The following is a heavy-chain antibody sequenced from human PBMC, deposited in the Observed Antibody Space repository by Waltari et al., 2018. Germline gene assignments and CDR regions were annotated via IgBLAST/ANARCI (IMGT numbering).Heavy chain of an antibody. CDR1: GYSIRDGYF. J-gene: IGHJ4*02. CDR2: IKHKGDT. V-gene: IGHV4-38-2*02. CDR3: ARDLYGGNAAEYFDP. Sequence: QVQLQESGPGQLKPSETLSLTCSVSGYSIRDGYFWGWIRLPPGKGLEWIGSIKHKGDTYYNPSLKSRVTLSLDTSKNQFSLTLTSVTAADTPLYYCARDLYGGNAAEYFDPWGQGTLLTVSS. D-gene: IGHD4-17*01.